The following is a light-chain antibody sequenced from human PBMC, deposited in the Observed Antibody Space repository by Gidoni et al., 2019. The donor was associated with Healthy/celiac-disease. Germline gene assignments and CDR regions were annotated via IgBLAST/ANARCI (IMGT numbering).Light chain of an antibody. J-gene: IGKJ4*01. CDR3: QQFNSYPLT. CDR1: QGISSA. Sequence: AIQLTQSPSSLSASVGDRVTITCRASQGISSALAWYQQQPGKAAKLLIYDASSLESGVPSRFSGSGSGTDFTLTISSLQPEDFATYYCQQFNSYPLTFGGGTKVEIK. V-gene: IGKV1-13*02. CDR2: DAS.